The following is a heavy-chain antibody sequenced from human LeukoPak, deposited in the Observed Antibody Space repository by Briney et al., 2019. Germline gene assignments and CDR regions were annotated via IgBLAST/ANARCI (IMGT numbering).Heavy chain of an antibody. CDR3: ARDMDDSSGYYSGVDY. J-gene: IGHJ4*02. CDR1: GFTFDDYA. D-gene: IGHD3-22*01. CDR2: ISSSSSAI. V-gene: IGHV3-48*01. Sequence: GGSLRLSCVASGFTFDDYAMHWVRQAPGKGLEWVSYISSSSSAIYYADSVKGRFTISRDNAKNSLYLQMNSLRAEDTAVYYCARDMDDSSGYYSGVDYWGQGTLVTVSS.